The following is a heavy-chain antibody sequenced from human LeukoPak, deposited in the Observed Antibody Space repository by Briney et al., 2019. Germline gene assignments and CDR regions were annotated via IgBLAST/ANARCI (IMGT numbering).Heavy chain of an antibody. CDR1: GFTFSSYW. Sequence: GGSLRLSCAASGFTFSSYWMSWVRQAPGKGLEWVANIKQDGSEKYYVDSVKGRFTISRDNAKNSLYLQMNSLRAEDTAVYYCAREFGSGWYDAFDIWGQGTMVTVSS. CDR3: AREFGSGWYDAFDI. J-gene: IGHJ3*02. CDR2: IKQDGSEK. V-gene: IGHV3-7*03. D-gene: IGHD6-19*01.